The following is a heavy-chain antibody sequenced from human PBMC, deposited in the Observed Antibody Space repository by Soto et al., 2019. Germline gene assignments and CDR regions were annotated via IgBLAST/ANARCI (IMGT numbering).Heavy chain of an antibody. V-gene: IGHV3-43*01. J-gene: IGHJ6*02. D-gene: IGHD2-2*01. CDR1: GFTFDDYT. Sequence: PGGSLRLSCAASGFTFDDYTMHWVRQAPGKGLEWVSLISWDGGSTYYADSVKGRFTISRDNSKNSLYLQMNSLRTEDTALYYCAKDAIHLYYGMDVWGQGTTVTVSS. CDR2: ISWDGGST. CDR3: AKDAIHLYYGMDV.